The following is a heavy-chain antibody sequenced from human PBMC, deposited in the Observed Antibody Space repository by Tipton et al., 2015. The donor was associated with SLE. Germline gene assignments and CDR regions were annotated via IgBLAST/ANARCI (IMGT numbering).Heavy chain of an antibody. V-gene: IGHV4-39*07. CDR3: ARDQAVAGSYYFDY. J-gene: IGHJ4*02. D-gene: IGHD6-19*01. CDR2: IYYSGST. CDR1: GGSISSGSYY. Sequence: LRLSCTVSGGSISSGSYYWGWIRQPPGQGLEWIGGIYYSGSTYYNPSLKSRVTISVDTSKNQFSLKLSSVTAADTAVYYCARDQAVAGSYYFDYWGQGTLVTVSS.